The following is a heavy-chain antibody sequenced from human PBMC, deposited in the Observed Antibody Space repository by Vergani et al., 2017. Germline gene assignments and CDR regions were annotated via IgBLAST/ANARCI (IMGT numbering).Heavy chain of an antibody. CDR2: IYNSGNG. V-gene: IGHV4-39*01. Sequence: QMQLQESGPGLVKASETLSLTCTVSGYSIISRSYYWGWIRPPPGKGLEWIGSIYNSGNGDSSSSLKSRGTISADTSKNQFSQRLTSVTAADTAVYYCASKNDYSDSTSHFRGRYFDVWGRGTLVTVPS. D-gene: IGHD3-16*01. CDR1: GYSIISRSYY. CDR3: ASKNDYSDSTSHFRGRYFDV. J-gene: IGHJ2*01.